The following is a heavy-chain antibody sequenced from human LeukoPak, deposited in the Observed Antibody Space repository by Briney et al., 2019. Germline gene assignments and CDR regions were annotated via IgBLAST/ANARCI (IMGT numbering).Heavy chain of an antibody. CDR1: GYTFTSYD. CDR2: MNPNSGNT. J-gene: IGHJ6*03. Sequence: ASVKVSCKASGYTFTSYDINWVRQATGQGLEWMGWMNPNSGNTGYAQKFQGRVTNTRNTSISTAYMELSSLRSEDTAVYYCARGARRKAAAGIYYYYYYMDVWGKGTTVTVSS. CDR3: ARGARRKAAAGIYYYYYYMDV. V-gene: IGHV1-8*03. D-gene: IGHD6-13*01.